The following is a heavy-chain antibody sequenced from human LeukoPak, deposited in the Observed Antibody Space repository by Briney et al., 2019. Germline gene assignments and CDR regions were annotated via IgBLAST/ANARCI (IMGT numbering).Heavy chain of an antibody. Sequence: ASVKASCKASGYTFTSYGISWVRQAPGQGLEWMGWISAYNGNTNYAQKLQGRVTMTTDTSTSTAYMELRSLRSDDTAVYYCARIGYCSSTSCYHLDYWGQGTLVTVSS. CDR3: ARIGYCSSTSCYHLDY. D-gene: IGHD2-2*01. V-gene: IGHV1-18*01. CDR1: GYTFTSYG. J-gene: IGHJ4*02. CDR2: ISAYNGNT.